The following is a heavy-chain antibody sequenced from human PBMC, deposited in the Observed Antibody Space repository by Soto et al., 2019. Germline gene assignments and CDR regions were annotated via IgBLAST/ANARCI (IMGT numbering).Heavy chain of an antibody. D-gene: IGHD3-22*01. J-gene: IGHJ5*02. CDR1: GGSISSSNYY. CDR3: ARSVGAMIVEILEYTWFGP. Sequence: QLQLQESGPGLVKPSETLSLTCTVSGGSISSSNYYWGWIRQPPGKGLEWVGTIFYSGTTYHNPSLKNLVTISVDMSKNQFSLKLTAVTAADTAVYYCARSVGAMIVEILEYTWFGPWGQGTLVTVSS. CDR2: IFYSGTT. V-gene: IGHV4-39*01.